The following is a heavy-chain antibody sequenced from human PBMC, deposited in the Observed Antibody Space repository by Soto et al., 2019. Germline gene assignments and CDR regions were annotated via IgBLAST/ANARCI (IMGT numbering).Heavy chain of an antibody. CDR1: GFTFIDYY. CDR3: ARARYNWNDGFDY. J-gene: IGHJ4*02. CDR2: ISSSSSYT. D-gene: IGHD1-1*01. Sequence: GGSLRLSCAASGFTFIDYYMSWILQAPGKGLEWVSYISSSSSYTNYADSVKGRFTISRDNAKNSLYLQMNSLRAEDTAVYYCARARYNWNDGFDYWGQGTLVTVSS. V-gene: IGHV3-11*06.